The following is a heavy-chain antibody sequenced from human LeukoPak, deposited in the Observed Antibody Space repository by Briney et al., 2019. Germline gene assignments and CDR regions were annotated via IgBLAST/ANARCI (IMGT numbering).Heavy chain of an antibody. J-gene: IGHJ5*02. Sequence: GGSLRLSCEASGFTFSSYWMHWVRQAPGKGLVWVSRINNDGSNAIYADSVKGRFTASRDNAKNTLYLQMNSLRVEDTAIYYCARDRPHNWFDPWGQGTLVTVAS. D-gene: IGHD6-6*01. CDR2: INNDGSNA. CDR1: GFTFSSYW. CDR3: ARDRPHNWFDP. V-gene: IGHV3-74*01.